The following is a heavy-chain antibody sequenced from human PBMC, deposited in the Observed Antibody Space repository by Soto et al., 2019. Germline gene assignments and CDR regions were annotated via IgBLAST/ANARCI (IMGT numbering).Heavy chain of an antibody. V-gene: IGHV3-23*01. CDR3: AKDAQPRQKLGDLGTFDP. Sequence: PGGSLRLSCAASGFTFSSYAMSWVRQAPGKGLEWVSAISGSGGSTYYADSVKGRFTISRDNSKNTLYLQMNSLRAEDTAVYYCAKDAQPRQKLGDLGTFDPWGQGTPVTVSS. D-gene: IGHD2-21*02. CDR2: ISGSGGST. J-gene: IGHJ5*02. CDR1: GFTFSSYA.